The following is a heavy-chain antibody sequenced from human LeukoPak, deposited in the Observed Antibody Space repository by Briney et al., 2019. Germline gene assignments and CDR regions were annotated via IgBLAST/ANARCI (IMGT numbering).Heavy chain of an antibody. CDR2: INTDNGNT. CDR1: GYTFNTYG. J-gene: IGHJ5*02. Sequence: ASVKVSCKASGYTFNTYGISWVRQAPGQRPEWMGWINTDNGNTKYAQKFQGRVTMTGDTSTSTVYMELSSLRSEDTAVYYCARDGLQTRYSWNDEGRKNWFDPWGQGTLVTVSS. CDR3: ARDGLQTRYSWNDEGRKNWFDP. V-gene: IGHV1-18*01. D-gene: IGHD1-1*01.